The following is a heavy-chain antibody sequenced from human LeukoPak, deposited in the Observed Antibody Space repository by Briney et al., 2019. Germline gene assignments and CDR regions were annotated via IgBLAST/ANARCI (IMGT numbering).Heavy chain of an antibody. D-gene: IGHD3-3*01. CDR1: GFXVSGNY. CDR2: IYSGDST. Sequence: GGSLRLSCAASGFXVSGNYMSWVRQAPGKGLEWVSIIYSGDSTYYADSVKGRFTISRDNSKNTLYLQMNSLRAEDTAVYYCARVFWEKDGFIGAFDIWGQGTMVTVSS. V-gene: IGHV3-66*01. J-gene: IGHJ3*02. CDR3: ARVFWEKDGFIGAFDI.